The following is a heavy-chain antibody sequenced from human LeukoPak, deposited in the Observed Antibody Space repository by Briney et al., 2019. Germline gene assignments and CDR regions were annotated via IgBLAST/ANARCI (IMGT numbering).Heavy chain of an antibody. CDR1: GGTFSSYA. CDR2: IIPILGIA. Sequence: GSSVKVSCKASGGTFSSYAISWVRQAPGQGLEWMGRIIPILGIANYAQKFQGRVTITADKSTSTAYMELSSLRSKDTAVYYCATSNYYGSGATWGQGTLVTVSS. D-gene: IGHD3-10*01. J-gene: IGHJ5*02. CDR3: ATSNYYGSGAT. V-gene: IGHV1-69*04.